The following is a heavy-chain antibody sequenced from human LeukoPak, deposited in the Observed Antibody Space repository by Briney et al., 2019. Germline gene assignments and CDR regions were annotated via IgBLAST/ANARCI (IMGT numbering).Heavy chain of an antibody. Sequence: SETLSLTCGVSGGSITTTNYWSWVRQPPGGGLEWIGEISLAGRTRYNPSLQSRVHISIDESKNHLYLNLASVTAADTAVYYCASIGASGWYDIDYWGQGTLVTVSS. J-gene: IGHJ4*02. D-gene: IGHD6-19*01. CDR2: ISLAGRT. V-gene: IGHV4-4*02. CDR3: ASIGASGWYDIDY. CDR1: GGSITTTNY.